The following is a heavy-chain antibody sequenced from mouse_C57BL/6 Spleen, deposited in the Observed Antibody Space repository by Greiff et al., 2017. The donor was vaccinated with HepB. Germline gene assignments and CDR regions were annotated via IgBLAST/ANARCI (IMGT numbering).Heavy chain of an antibody. CDR1: GFNIKNTY. J-gene: IGHJ1*03. CDR3: VYDGYYEGYFDV. Sequence: EVKLQESVAELVRPGASVKLSCTASGFNIKNTYMHWVKQRPEQGLEWIGRIDPANGNTKYAPKFQGKATITADTSSNTAYLQLSSLTSEDTAIYYCVYDGYYEGYFDVWGTGTTVTVSS. D-gene: IGHD2-3*01. CDR2: IDPANGNT. V-gene: IGHV14-3*01.